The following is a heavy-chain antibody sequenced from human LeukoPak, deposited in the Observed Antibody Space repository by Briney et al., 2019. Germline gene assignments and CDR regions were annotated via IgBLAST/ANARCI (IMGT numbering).Heavy chain of an antibody. CDR2: IYYSGST. V-gene: IGHV4-61*01. CDR3: ARGLGYYGSGTEFDY. CDR1: GGSVSSGSYY. J-gene: IGHJ4*02. Sequence: PSETVSLTCTGSGGSVSSGSYYWSWIRQPPGKGLEWIGYIYYSGSTNYNPSLKSRVTISVDTSKNQFSLKLSSVTAADTAVYYCARGLGYYGSGTEFDYWGQGTLVTVSS. D-gene: IGHD3-10*01.